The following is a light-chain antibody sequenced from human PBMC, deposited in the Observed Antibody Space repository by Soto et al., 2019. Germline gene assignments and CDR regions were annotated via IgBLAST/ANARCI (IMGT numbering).Light chain of an antibody. CDR1: LSISSW. CDR3: QQYDSYSRT. V-gene: IGKV1-5*03. CDR2: LAS. J-gene: IGKJ2*01. Sequence: DIQMTQSPSTLSASVGDRGTITCRASLSISSWLAWYQQKPGKAPKRLIYLASSLESGVPSRFSGSGSGTEFTHTISSLQPDDFTTYYCQQYDSYSRTYGQRNKLEI.